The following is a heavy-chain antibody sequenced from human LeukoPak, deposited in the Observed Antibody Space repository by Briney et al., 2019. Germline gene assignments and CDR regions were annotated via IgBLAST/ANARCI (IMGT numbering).Heavy chain of an antibody. D-gene: IGHD3-3*01. CDR3: ARDSVEWYIFDY. CDR1: GFTFSSYW. V-gene: IGHV3-74*01. Sequence: GGSLRLSCAASGFTFSSYWKQWVREAPAKGPVWVARTNRDGSRTACADSVKGRFTISKDNAKNTLYLLMNSLRDEDTAVYYCARDSVEWYIFDYWGQGTLVTVSS. CDR2: TNRDGSRT. J-gene: IGHJ4*02.